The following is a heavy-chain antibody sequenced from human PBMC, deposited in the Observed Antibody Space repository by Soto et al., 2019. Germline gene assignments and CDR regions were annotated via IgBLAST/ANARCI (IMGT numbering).Heavy chain of an antibody. CDR3: ARGMGIAAAGFPPYYYGMDV. CDR2: INPNSGGT. CDR1: GYTFTGYY. V-gene: IGHV1-2*04. Sequence: ASVKVSCKASGYTFTGYYMHWVRQAPGQGLEWMGWINPNSGGTNYAQKFQGWVTMTRDTSISTAYMELSRLRSDDTAVYYCARGMGIAAAGFPPYYYGMDVWGQGTTVTVSS. J-gene: IGHJ6*02. D-gene: IGHD6-13*01.